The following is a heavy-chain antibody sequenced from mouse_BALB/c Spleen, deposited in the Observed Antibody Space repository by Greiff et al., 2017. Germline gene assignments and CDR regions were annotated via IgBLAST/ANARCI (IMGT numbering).Heavy chain of an antibody. J-gene: IGHJ2*01. CDR3: ARDGGDY. V-gene: IGHV3-2*02. CDR2: ISYSGST. CDR1: GYSITSDYA. Sequence: DVKLQESGPGLVKPSQSLSLTCTVTGYSITSDYAWNWIRQFPGNKLEWMGYISYSGSTSYNPSLKSRISITRDTSKNQFFLQLNSVTTEDTATYYCARDGGDYWGQGTTLTVSS. D-gene: IGHD1-2*01.